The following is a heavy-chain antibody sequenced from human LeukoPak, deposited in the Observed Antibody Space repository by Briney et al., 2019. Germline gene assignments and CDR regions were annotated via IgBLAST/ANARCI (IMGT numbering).Heavy chain of an antibody. CDR2: ISGSGGST. D-gene: IGHD3-10*01. V-gene: IGHV3-23*01. J-gene: IGHJ6*03. Sequence: GGSLRLSCAASGFTFSSYGMSWVRQAPGKGLEWVSAISGSGGSTYYADSVRGRFTISRDNSKNTLYLQMNSLRAEDTAVYYCAKDFEVGGSGSYPYYMDVWGKGTTVTISS. CDR3: AKDFEVGGSGSYPYYMDV. CDR1: GFTFSSYG.